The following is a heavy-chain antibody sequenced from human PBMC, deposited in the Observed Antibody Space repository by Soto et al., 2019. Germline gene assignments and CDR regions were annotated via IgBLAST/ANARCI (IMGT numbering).Heavy chain of an antibody. CDR1: GCTFTSYG. CDR2: ISAYNGNT. Sequence: ASVKVSCKASGCTFTSYGIIWVRQAPGQGLEWMGWISAYNGNTNYAQKLQGRVTMTTDTSTSTAYMELRSLRSDDTAVYYCARDQLEWSAPLAFDIWGQGTMVTVSS. D-gene: IGHD3-3*01. V-gene: IGHV1-18*01. J-gene: IGHJ3*02. CDR3: ARDQLEWSAPLAFDI.